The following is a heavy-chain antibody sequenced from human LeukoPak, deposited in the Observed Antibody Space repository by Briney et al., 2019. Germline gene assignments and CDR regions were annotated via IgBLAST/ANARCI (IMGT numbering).Heavy chain of an antibody. CDR2: ISAYNGDT. CDR3: ARLGRYHLFSYMDV. V-gene: IGHV1-18*01. D-gene: IGHD1-26*01. J-gene: IGHJ6*03. Sequence: ASVKVSCKASGFIFTAYGINWTRQAPGQGLEWMGWISAYNGDTKYAQKVQGRVSMTTDTSTNTAYMEVRSLRADDTAVYYCARLGRYHLFSYMDVWGKGTTVTVSS. CDR1: GFIFTAYG.